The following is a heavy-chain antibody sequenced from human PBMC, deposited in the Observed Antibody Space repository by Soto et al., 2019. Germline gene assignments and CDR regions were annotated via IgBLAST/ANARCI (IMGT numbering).Heavy chain of an antibody. V-gene: IGHV3-53*01. Sequence: EVQLVESGGGLIQPGGSLRLSCAASGFTVSSDYMSWVRQAPGKGLEWVSVIYTGGSTYYADSVKGRFTFSRDNPKNTLYLQMNSLRAEDTAVYYCAIAYGGNPALFDPWGQGTLVTVSS. CDR1: GFTVSSDY. CDR3: AIAYGGNPALFDP. CDR2: IYTGGST. D-gene: IGHD4-17*01. J-gene: IGHJ5*02.